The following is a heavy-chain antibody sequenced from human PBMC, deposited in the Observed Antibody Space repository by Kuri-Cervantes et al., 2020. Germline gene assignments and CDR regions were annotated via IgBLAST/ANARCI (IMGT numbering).Heavy chain of an antibody. CDR2: MNPNSGNT. V-gene: IGHV1-8*01. Sequence: ASVKVSCKASGYTFTSYDINWVRQATGQGLEWMGWMNPNSGNTGYAQKFQGRVTMTRNTSISTAYMELRSLRSDDTAVYYCARVEEGWEPLVFDYWGQGTLVTVSS. CDR1: GYTFTSYD. D-gene: IGHD1-26*01. CDR3: ARVEEGWEPLVFDY. J-gene: IGHJ4*02.